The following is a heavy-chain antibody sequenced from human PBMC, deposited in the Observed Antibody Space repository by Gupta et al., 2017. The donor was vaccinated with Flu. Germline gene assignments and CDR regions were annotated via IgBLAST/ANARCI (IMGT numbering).Heavy chain of an antibody. CDR1: GDTLNTYA. CDR3: TRSRTSQFYYMDV. Sequence: QVQLEQSGAEVKRPGSSVKVSCKASGDTLNTYAFSWVRQAPGQGLEWVAAIIPVFGTPHYAEKFQGRVTLSADEATATCYLEVSSLTSDDTATYFCTRSRTSQFYYMDVWGKGTTVIVSS. J-gene: IGHJ6*03. V-gene: IGHV1-69*01. CDR2: IIPVFGTP.